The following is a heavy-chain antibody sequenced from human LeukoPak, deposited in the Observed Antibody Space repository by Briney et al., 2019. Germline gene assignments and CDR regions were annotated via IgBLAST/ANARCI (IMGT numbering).Heavy chain of an antibody. Sequence: ASVKVSCKASGYTFTSYDINWVRQATGQGLEWMGWMNPNSGNTGYAQKFQGRVTMTRNTSISTAYMELSSLRSEDTAVYYCARDGSGYYGMDVWGQGTTVTVSS. V-gene: IGHV1-8*01. CDR3: ARDGSGYYGMDV. CDR2: MNPNSGNT. CDR1: GYTFTSYD. J-gene: IGHJ6*02. D-gene: IGHD3-10*01.